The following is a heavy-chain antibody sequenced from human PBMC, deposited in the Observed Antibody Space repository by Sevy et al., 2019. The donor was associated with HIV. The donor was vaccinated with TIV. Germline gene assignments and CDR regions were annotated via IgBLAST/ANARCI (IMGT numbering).Heavy chain of an antibody. CDR2: LSLQGSNK. V-gene: IGHV3-30*18. CDR3: AKDVVGGTYYIENYFYGLDV. Sequence: GSLRLSCAVSGTNFGAFAMHWVRQAPGKGLEWVAALSLQGSNKYYADSLKGRFTVSRDNSKDTLYLQMNSLRAEDTATYYCAKDVVGGTYYIENYFYGLDVWGRGTTVTVSS. J-gene: IGHJ6*02. CDR1: GTNFGAFA. D-gene: IGHD3-10*01.